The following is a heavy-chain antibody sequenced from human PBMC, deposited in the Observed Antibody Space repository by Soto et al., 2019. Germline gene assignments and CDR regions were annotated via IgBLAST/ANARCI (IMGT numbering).Heavy chain of an antibody. Sequence: QVQLVESGGGVVQPGRSLRLSCAASGFTFSSYGMHWVRQAPGKGLEWVAVISYDGSNKYYADSVKGRFTISRDNSKNTLYLQMNSLRAEDTAVYYCAKEYYYDSSGYGHWFDPWAREPWSPSPQ. CDR1: GFTFSSYG. CDR2: ISYDGSNK. D-gene: IGHD3-22*01. CDR3: AKEYYYDSSGYGHWFDP. V-gene: IGHV3-30*18. J-gene: IGHJ5*02.